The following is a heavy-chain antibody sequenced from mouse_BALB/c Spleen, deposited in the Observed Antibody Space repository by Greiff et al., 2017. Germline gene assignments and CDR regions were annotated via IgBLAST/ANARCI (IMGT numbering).Heavy chain of an antibody. CDR1: GFSLNGYG. CDR2: IWGDGST. D-gene: IGHD2-4*01. J-gene: IGHJ3*01. CDR3: ARYDYDRAFAY. V-gene: IGHV2-6-7*01. Sequence: VKLVESGPGLVAPSQSLSITCTVSGFSLNGYGVNWVRQPPGKGLEWLGMIWGDGSTDYNSALKSRLSISKDNSKSQVFLKMNSLQTDDTARYYCARYDYDRAFAYWGQGTLVTVSA.